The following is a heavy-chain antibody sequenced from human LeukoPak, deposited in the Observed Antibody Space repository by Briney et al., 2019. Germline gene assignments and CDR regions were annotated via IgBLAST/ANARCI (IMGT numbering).Heavy chain of an antibody. CDR2: FDPEDGET. Sequence: ASVKVSCKVSGYTLTELSMHWVRQAPGKGLEWMGGFDPEDGETIYAQKFQGRVTMTEDTSTDTAYMELSSLRSEDTAVYYCATSPHDSSGYIEAFDIWGQGTMATVSS. V-gene: IGHV1-24*01. CDR1: GYTLTELS. CDR3: ATSPHDSSGYIEAFDI. D-gene: IGHD3-22*01. J-gene: IGHJ3*02.